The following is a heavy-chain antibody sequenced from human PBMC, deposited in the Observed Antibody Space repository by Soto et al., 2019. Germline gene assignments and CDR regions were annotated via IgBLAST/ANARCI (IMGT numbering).Heavy chain of an antibody. V-gene: IGHV4-34*01. D-gene: IGHD6-13*01. Sequence: SETLSLTCGVYGVSFSGYYWSWIRQPPGKGLEWIGEVNHSGSTNYNPSLKSRVTISVDTSKNQFSLKLSSVTAADTAVYYCARDHQQWQLVRWFAPWGQGTLVTVSS. CDR1: GVSFSGYY. CDR3: ARDHQQWQLVRWFAP. J-gene: IGHJ5*02. CDR2: VNHSGST.